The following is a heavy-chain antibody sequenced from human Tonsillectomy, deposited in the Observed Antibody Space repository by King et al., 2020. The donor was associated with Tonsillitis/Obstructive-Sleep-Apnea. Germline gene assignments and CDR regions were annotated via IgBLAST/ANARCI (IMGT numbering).Heavy chain of an antibody. Sequence: QLQESGPGLVKPSETLSLTCTVSGGSINSSSYYWGWIRQPPGKGLEWIGSIYYSGSTYYNPSLKSRVTISVDTSKNQFSLKLSSLTAADTAVYYCARHPLLPRGLTRFDPWGQGTLVTVSS. D-gene: IGHD3-22*01. CDR1: GGSINSSSYY. J-gene: IGHJ5*02. CDR3: ARHPLLPRGLTRFDP. CDR2: IYYSGST. V-gene: IGHV4-39*01.